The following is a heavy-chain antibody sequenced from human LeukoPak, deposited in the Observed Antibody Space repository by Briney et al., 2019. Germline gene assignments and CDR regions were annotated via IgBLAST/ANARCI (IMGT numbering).Heavy chain of an antibody. CDR1: GGSISSYY. Sequence: SETLPLTCTVSGGSISSYYWSWIRQPPGKGLEGIGYIYYSGSTNYNPSLKSRVTISVDTSKTQFSLKLSSVTAADTAVYYCARHGSYDSSGYYLGIFDYWGQGTLVTVSS. V-gene: IGHV4-59*08. CDR2: IYYSGST. D-gene: IGHD3-22*01. J-gene: IGHJ4*02. CDR3: ARHGSYDSSGYYLGIFDY.